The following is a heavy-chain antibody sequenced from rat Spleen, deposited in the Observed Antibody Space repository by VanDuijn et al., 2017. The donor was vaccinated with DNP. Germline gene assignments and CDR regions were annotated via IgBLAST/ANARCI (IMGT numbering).Heavy chain of an antibody. CDR1: GFTFSDYN. CDR2: IIYDGSRT. CDR3: ARHMDTGPYYAMDV. J-gene: IGHJ4*01. V-gene: IGHV5S10*01. Sequence: EVQLVESGGGLVQPGRSLKLSCAASGFTFSDYNMAWVRQAPKKGLEWVATIIYDGSRTYYRDSVKGRFTISRDNAKSMLYLQVDSLRPEDTATYYCARHMDTGPYYAMDVWGRGISVTVSS. D-gene: IGHD4-1*01.